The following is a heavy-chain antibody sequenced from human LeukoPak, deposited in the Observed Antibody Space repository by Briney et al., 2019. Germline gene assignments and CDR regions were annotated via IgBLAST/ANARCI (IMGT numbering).Heavy chain of an antibody. CDR1: GFTFSDYY. CDR2: ISSSGSTI. D-gene: IGHD3-22*01. J-gene: IGHJ4*02. Sequence: GGSLRLSCAASGFTFSDYYMSWIHQAPGKGLEWVSYISSSGSTILYADSVKGRFTISRDNAKNSLYLQMNSLRAEDTAVYYCARDFDYYDDSGYQTYYFDYWGQGTLVTVSS. V-gene: IGHV3-11*01. CDR3: ARDFDYYDDSGYQTYYFDY.